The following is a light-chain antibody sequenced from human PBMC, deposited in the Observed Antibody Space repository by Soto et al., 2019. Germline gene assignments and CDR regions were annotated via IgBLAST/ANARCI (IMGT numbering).Light chain of an antibody. V-gene: IGLV1-47*01. CDR2: KDN. CDR1: RSNIGNNY. J-gene: IGLJ3*02. Sequence: QSVLTQPPSASGTAVQRVTISCSGGRSNIGNNYVFWYQLLPGVTPRLLIYKDNKRPSGVPDRFSGSKSGTSASLAVSGLRSEDEADYYCATWDDSPVWVFGGGTKVTVL. CDR3: ATWDDSPVWV.